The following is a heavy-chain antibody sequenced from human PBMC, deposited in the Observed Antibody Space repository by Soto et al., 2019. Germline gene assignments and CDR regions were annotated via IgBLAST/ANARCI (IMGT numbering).Heavy chain of an antibody. J-gene: IGHJ4*02. CDR1: GYIFINYW. CDR3: ARSQYSSSDPDY. D-gene: IGHD6-13*01. CDR2: IYPGDSDT. Sequence: VESLKISCKGSGYIFINYWICCLRQMPGKVLEWMGIIYPGDSDTRYSPSFQGLVIISADKSISTAYLQWSGLKASDTAMYYCARSQYSSSDPDYWGQGTLVTVSS. V-gene: IGHV5-51*01.